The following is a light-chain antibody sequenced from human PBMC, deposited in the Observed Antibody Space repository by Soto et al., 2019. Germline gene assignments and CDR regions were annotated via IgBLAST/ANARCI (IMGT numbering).Light chain of an antibody. CDR2: EVN. CDR3: YSYAGSHNV. V-gene: IGLV2-23*02. CDR1: STDPATYDL. Sequence: QSALTQPASVSGSPGQSITISCTGTSTDPATYDLVSWYQQHPGRAPRLMIYEVNKRPSGVPDRFSGSKSGDTASLTVSGLQAEDEADYYCYSYAGSHNVFGTGTKLTVL. J-gene: IGLJ1*01.